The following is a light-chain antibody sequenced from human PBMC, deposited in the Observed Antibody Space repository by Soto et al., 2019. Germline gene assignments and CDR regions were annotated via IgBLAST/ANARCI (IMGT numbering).Light chain of an antibody. Sequence: EIVLTQSPDTLSLSPGERATLFCRASQTLSINSLAWYQQKPGQAPRLLIYAASTRDTGIPDSFNGSGSGTDFALTINRLEPEDVVVYYCQQYDGAPLTFGPGTKVDVK. V-gene: IGKV3-20*01. CDR2: AAS. CDR1: QTLSINS. J-gene: IGKJ3*01. CDR3: QQYDGAPLT.